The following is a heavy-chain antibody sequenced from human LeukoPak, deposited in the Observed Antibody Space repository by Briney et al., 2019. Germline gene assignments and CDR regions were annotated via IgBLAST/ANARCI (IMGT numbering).Heavy chain of an antibody. Sequence: ASVKVSCKASGGTFSSYAISWVRQAPGQGLEWMGGINPIFGTANYAQKFQGRVTITTDESTSTAYMELSSLRSEDTAVYYCAGEGLEPTSMFVYWGQGTLVTVSS. CDR2: INPIFGTA. CDR1: GGTFSSYA. J-gene: IGHJ4*02. CDR3: AGEGLEPTSMFVY. V-gene: IGHV1-69*05. D-gene: IGHD3/OR15-3a*01.